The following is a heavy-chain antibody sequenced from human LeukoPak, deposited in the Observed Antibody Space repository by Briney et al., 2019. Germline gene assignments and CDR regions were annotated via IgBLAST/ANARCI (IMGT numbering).Heavy chain of an antibody. J-gene: IGHJ6*03. CDR1: GFTFSSYA. Sequence: PGGSLRLSCAASGFTFSSYAMSWVRQAPGKGLEWVSAISGSGGSTYYADSVKGRFTISRDNSKNTLYLQMNSLRAEDTAVYYCAKGEQQYVYYYYYMDVWGKGTTVTVSS. CDR2: ISGSGGST. V-gene: IGHV3-23*01. D-gene: IGHD6-13*01. CDR3: AKGEQQYVYYYYYMDV.